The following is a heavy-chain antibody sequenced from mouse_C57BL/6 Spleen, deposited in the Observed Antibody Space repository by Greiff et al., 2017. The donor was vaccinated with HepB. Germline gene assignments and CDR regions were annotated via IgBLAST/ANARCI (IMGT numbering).Heavy chain of an antibody. Sequence: EVQRVESGGGLVKPGGSLKLSCAASGFTFSSYAMSWVRQTPEKRLEWVATISDGGSYTYYPDNVKGRFTISRDNAKNNLYLQMSHLKSEDTAMYYCARDLTGTGFDYWGQGTTLTVSS. D-gene: IGHD4-1*01. V-gene: IGHV5-4*01. CDR1: GFTFSSYA. J-gene: IGHJ2*01. CDR3: ARDLTGTGFDY. CDR2: ISDGGSYT.